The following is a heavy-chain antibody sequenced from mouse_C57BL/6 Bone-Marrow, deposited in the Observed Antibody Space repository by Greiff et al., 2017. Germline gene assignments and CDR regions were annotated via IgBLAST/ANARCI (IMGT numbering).Heavy chain of an antibody. D-gene: IGHD4-1*01. V-gene: IGHV1-55*01. CDR2: IYPTSGRT. CDR3: ARSGPLGRSYDY. J-gene: IGHJ2*01. Sequence: QVQLKQPGAELVKPGASVKMSCKASGYTFTSYWITWVKQRPGQGLEWIGDIYPTSGRTNYNEKFKGKAILTVDTSSSTAYMQLSSLTSEDSAVFYCARSGPLGRSYDYWGQGTALTVSS. CDR1: GYTFTSYW.